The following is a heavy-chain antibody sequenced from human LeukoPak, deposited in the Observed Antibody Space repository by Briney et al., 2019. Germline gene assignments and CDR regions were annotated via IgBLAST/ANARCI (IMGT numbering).Heavy chain of an antibody. Sequence: ASVKVSCKASGNTFTGYYMHWVRQAPGQGLEWMGWINPNSGGTNYAQKFQGRVTMTRDTSISTAYMELSRLRSDDTAVYYCARGEVLRYFDWPNWFDPWGQGTLVTVSS. D-gene: IGHD3-9*01. CDR1: GNTFTGYY. V-gene: IGHV1-2*02. CDR2: INPNSGGT. CDR3: ARGEVLRYFDWPNWFDP. J-gene: IGHJ5*02.